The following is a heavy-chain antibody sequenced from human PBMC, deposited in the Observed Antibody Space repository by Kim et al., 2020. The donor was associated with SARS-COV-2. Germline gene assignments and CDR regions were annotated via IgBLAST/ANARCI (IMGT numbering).Heavy chain of an antibody. D-gene: IGHD6-19*01. CDR3: ASHGSSGWYPAGN. V-gene: IGHV1-8*01. Sequence: YAQKVQGRVTMTRNTSISTAYMELSSLRSEDTAVYYCASHGSSGWYPAGNWGQGTLVTVSS. J-gene: IGHJ4*02.